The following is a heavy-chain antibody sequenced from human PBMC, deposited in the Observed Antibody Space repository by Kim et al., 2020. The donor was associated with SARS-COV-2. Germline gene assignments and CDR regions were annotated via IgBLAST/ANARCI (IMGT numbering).Heavy chain of an antibody. Sequence: GGSLRLSCAASGFTFSSYAMSWVRQAPGKGLEWVSAISGSGGSTYYADSVKGRFTISRDNSKNTLYLQMNSLRAEDTAVYYCAKVPQWYDFWSGRRDRHAFDIWGQGTMVTVSS. D-gene: IGHD3-3*01. CDR3: AKVPQWYDFWSGRRDRHAFDI. CDR2: ISGSGGST. CDR1: GFTFSSYA. J-gene: IGHJ3*02. V-gene: IGHV3-23*01.